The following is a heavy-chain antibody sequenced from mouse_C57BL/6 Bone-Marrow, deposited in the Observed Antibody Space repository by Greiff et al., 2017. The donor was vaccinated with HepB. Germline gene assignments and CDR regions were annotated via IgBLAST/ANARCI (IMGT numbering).Heavy chain of an antibody. Sequence: ESGPGLVKPSQSLSLTCSVTGYSITSGYYWNWIRQFPGNKLEWMGYISYDGSNNYNPSLKNRISITRDTSKNQFFLKLNSVTTEDTATYYCAIFYYGFFAYWGQGTLVTVSA. V-gene: IGHV3-6*01. CDR2: ISYDGSN. CDR1: GYSITSGYY. D-gene: IGHD2-1*01. CDR3: AIFYYGFFAY. J-gene: IGHJ3*01.